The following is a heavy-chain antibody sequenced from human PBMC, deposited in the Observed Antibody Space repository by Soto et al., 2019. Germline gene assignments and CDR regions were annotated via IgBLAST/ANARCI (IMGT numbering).Heavy chain of an antibody. CDR1: GFSISDHY. V-gene: IGHV3-72*01. Sequence: EVQLVESGGGLVQPGGSLRLSCAASGFSISDHYMDWVRQAPGKGLEWVVLTRPKAQGYTTEHAASVKGRFVISRDDSKNSLYLQMNSLKTEDTAVYYCVREGFFTLDYWGQGALVTVSS. CDR2: TRPKAQGYTT. J-gene: IGHJ4*02. CDR3: VREGFFTLDY.